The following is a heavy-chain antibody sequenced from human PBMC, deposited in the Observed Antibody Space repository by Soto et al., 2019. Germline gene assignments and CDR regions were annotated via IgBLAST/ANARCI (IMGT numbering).Heavy chain of an antibody. CDR1: GFTFSSYA. CDR3: AKAIAAAGTWDY. CDR2: ISGSGGST. V-gene: IGHV3-23*01. D-gene: IGHD6-13*01. Sequence: EVQLLESAGGLVQHGGSLRLSCAASGFTFSSYAMSWVRQAPGKGLEWVSAISGSGGSTYYADSVKGRFTISRDNSKNTLDLQMNSLRAEDTAVYYCAKAIAAAGTWDYWGQGTLVTVSS. J-gene: IGHJ4*02.